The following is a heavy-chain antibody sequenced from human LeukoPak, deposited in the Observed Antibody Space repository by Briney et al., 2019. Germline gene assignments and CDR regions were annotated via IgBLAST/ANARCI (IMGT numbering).Heavy chain of an antibody. D-gene: IGHD3-9*01. J-gene: IGHJ4*02. CDR2: INHSGST. CDR3: ARIYFDWLSPDY. V-gene: IGHV4-34*01. Sequence: SETLSLTCAVYGGSFSGYYWSWIRQPPGKGLEWIGEINHSGSTNYNPSPKSRVTISVDTSKNQFSLKLSSVTAADTAVYYCARIYFDWLSPDYWGQGTLVTVSS. CDR1: GGSFSGYY.